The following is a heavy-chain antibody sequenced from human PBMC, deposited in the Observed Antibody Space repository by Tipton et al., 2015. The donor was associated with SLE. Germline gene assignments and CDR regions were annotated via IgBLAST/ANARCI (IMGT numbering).Heavy chain of an antibody. CDR2: ISGSGGST. D-gene: IGHD3-22*01. V-gene: IGHV3-23*01. CDR1: GFTFSSYA. Sequence: SLRLSCAASGFTFSSYAMSWVRQAPGKGLEWVSAISGSGGSTYYADSVKGRFTISRDNSKNTLYLQMNSLRAEDTAVYYCAKDVLPYYYDSSGSDVWGQGTTVTVSS. CDR3: AKDVLPYYYDSSGSDV. J-gene: IGHJ6*02.